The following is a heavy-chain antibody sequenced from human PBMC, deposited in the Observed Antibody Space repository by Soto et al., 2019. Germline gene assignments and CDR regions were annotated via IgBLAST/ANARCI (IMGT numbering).Heavy chain of an antibody. V-gene: IGHV1-2*02. CDR3: ARHKVGDCRSCTCYNWGLSESYGMDV. CDR2: INPNSGGT. CDR1: GYTFTAYY. D-gene: IGHD2-2*02. J-gene: IGHJ6*02. Sequence: ASVKVSCKASGYTFTAYYAHWVRQAPGQGLEWVGWINPNSGGTHYAQKFQGRVTMTRDTSVSTAYMELSRLRSDDTAVYYCARHKVGDCRSCTCYNWGLSESYGMDVWGQGTTVTVSS.